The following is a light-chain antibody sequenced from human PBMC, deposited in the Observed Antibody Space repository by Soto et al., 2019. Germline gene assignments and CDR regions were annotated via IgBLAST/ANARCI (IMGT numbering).Light chain of an antibody. CDR1: QIVSSSY. J-gene: IGKJ1*01. CDR3: QQYGLSPRT. CDR2: AAS. Sequence: EIVLTQSPGTLSLSPGERATLYCRASQIVSSSYLAWYQQKPGQAPRLFIYAASIRATGIPDRFSGSGSGTDFTLTISRLEPEDFAVYYCQQYGLSPRTFGRGTKVEIK. V-gene: IGKV3-20*01.